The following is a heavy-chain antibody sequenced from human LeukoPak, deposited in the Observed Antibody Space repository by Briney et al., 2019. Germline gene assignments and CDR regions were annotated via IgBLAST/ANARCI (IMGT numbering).Heavy chain of an antibody. V-gene: IGHV4-30-4*01. Sequence: SETLSLTCTVSGGSISSGDYYWSWIRQPPGKGLEWIGYIYYSGSTYYNPSLKSRVTISVDTSKNQFSLKLSSVTAAGTAVYYCARDVWSGYYTYFDYWGQGTLVTVSS. D-gene: IGHD3-3*01. CDR2: IYYSGST. CDR3: ARDVWSGYYTYFDY. CDR1: GGSISSGDYY. J-gene: IGHJ4*02.